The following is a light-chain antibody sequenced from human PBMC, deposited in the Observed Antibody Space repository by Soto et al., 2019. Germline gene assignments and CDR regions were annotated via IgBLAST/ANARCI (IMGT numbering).Light chain of an antibody. CDR2: GAS. Sequence: DIVLTQSPGTLSFSPGERATLSCRASQSVSCSYLAWYHQKPGQAHRLLIYGASSRATGIPDRFSGSGSVTDFTLTISRLEPEDFAVYYCQQYGSSGITFGQGTRLEIK. CDR3: QQYGSSGIT. CDR1: QSVSCSY. J-gene: IGKJ5*01. V-gene: IGKV3-20*01.